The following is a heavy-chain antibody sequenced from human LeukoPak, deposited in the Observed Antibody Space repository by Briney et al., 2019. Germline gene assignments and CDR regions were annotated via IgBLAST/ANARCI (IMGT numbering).Heavy chain of an antibody. Sequence: GGSLRLSCAASGFTFSTFWMNWARQAPGRGREWVANIMQDVSEKYYVDYVKGRYTISRDNAKNSLYLQMNSLRAEDTAVYYCARGAGEGYCSSTSCYQGLDYWGQGTLVTVSS. CDR3: ARGAGEGYCSSTSCYQGLDY. J-gene: IGHJ4*02. CDR1: GFTFSTFW. CDR2: IMQDVSEK. D-gene: IGHD2-2*01. V-gene: IGHV3-7*01.